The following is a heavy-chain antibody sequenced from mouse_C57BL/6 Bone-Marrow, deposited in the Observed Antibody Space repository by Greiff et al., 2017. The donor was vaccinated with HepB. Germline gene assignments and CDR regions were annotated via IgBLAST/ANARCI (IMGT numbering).Heavy chain of an antibody. V-gene: IGHV1-18*01. CDR2: INPNNGGT. CDR1: GYTFTDYN. J-gene: IGHJ3*01. D-gene: IGHD1-1*01. Sequence: VQLQQSGPELVKPGASVKISCKASGYTFTDYNMDWVKQSHGKSLEWIGDINPNNGGTIYNQKFKGKATLTVDKSSSTAYMELRSLTSEDTAVYYCARRGYSSSYPAYWGQGTLVTVSA. CDR3: ARRGYSSSYPAY.